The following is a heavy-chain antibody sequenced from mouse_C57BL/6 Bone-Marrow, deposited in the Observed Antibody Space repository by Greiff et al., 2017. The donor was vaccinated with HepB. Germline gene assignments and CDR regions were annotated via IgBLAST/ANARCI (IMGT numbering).Heavy chain of an antibody. CDR3: AREAGGWLLDWYFDV. V-gene: IGHV1-81*01. CDR1: GYTFTSYG. CDR2: IYPRSGNT. J-gene: IGHJ1*03. Sequence: VQLQQSGAELARPGASVKLSCKASGYTFTSYGISWVKQRTGQGLEWIGEIYPRSGNTYYNEKFKGKATLTADKSSSTAYMEPRSLTSEDSAVYFCAREAGGWLLDWYFDVWGTGTTVTVSS. D-gene: IGHD2-3*01.